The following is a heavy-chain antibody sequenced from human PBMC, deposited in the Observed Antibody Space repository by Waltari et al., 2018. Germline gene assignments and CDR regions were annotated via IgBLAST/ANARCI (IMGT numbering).Heavy chain of an antibody. CDR3: ARQFAY. J-gene: IGHJ4*02. V-gene: IGHV3-48*03. Sequence: EVHLVESGGDLVQPGGFLRLSCATSGFSLSENGMNWVRQAPGKGLEGVSYISSSGTIIYYADSVRGRFTISRDTANNSLYLQMNNLRADDTGVYYCARQFAYWGQGALVTVSS. CDR2: ISSSGTII. CDR1: GFSLSENG.